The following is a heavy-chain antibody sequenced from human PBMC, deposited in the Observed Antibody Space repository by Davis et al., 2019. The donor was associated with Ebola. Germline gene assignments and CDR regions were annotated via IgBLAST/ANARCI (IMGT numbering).Heavy chain of an antibody. J-gene: IGHJ5*02. D-gene: IGHD2-8*01. CDR3: ARGGYYCTNGVCYNWFDP. Sequence: GESLKISCAAAGFTFSSYWMSWVRQAPGKGLEWVANIKQDGSEKYYVDSVKGRFTISRDNAKNSLYLQMNSLRAEDTAVYYCARGGYYCTNGVCYNWFDPWGQGTLVTVSS. V-gene: IGHV3-7*01. CDR1: GFTFSSYW. CDR2: IKQDGSEK.